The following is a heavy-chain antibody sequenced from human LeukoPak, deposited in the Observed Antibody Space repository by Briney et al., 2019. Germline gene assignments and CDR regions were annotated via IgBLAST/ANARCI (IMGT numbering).Heavy chain of an antibody. J-gene: IGHJ4*02. CDR3: ARDSGRFRLDY. CDR2: INEDGSEK. D-gene: IGHD6-19*01. CDR1: GFTFRSSW. V-gene: IGHV3-7*01. Sequence: GGSLRLSCAASGFTFRSSWMIWVRQAPGKGLEWVASINEDGSEKYYVDSVKDRFTVSRDNARNSLYVQMNSLRVEDTAFYYCARDSGRFRLDYWGQGILVTVSS.